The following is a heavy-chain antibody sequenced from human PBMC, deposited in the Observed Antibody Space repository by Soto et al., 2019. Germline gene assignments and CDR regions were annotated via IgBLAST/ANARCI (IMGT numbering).Heavy chain of an antibody. Sequence: GASVKVSCKASGYTFTSYYMHWVRQAPGQGLEWMGIINPSGGSTSYAQKFQGRVTMTRDTSTSTAYMELSSLRSEDTAFYYCAAFDPGPMGFDPWGQGTLVTVSS. CDR3: AAFDPGPMGFDP. J-gene: IGHJ5*02. V-gene: IGHV1-46*01. D-gene: IGHD3-3*02. CDR1: GYTFTSYY. CDR2: INPSGGST.